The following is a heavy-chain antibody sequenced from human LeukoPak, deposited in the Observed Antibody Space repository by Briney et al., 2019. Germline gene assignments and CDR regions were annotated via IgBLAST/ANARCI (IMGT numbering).Heavy chain of an antibody. CDR3: ARDPNGDYIGAFDM. D-gene: IGHD4-17*01. Sequence: QAGGSLRLSCTASGFTFSAYAMMWVRQAPGKGPEWVSAIRGGGTSEFYADSVKGRFRISRDNSKDTLFLQMNSLRAEDTAVHYCARDPNGDYIGAFDMWGPGTMVTVSS. V-gene: IGHV3-23*01. J-gene: IGHJ3*02. CDR1: GFTFSAYA. CDR2: IRGGGTSE.